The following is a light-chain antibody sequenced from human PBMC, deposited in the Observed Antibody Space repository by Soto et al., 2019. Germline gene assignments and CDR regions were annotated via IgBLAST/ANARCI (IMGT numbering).Light chain of an antibody. V-gene: IGKV1-39*01. J-gene: IGKJ1*01. CDR1: QSISSY. CDR3: QQSYSTPQT. Sequence: DIQLTQSPASLSASVGDRVTITCRASQSISSYLNWYQQKPGKAPKLLIYAASSLQSGVPSRFSGSGSGTDFNLTISSLEPDDFATYYCQQSYSTPQTFGKGTKVDIK. CDR2: AAS.